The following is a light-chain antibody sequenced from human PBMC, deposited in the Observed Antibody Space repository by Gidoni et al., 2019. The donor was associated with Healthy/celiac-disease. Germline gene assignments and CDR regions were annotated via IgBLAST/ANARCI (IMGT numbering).Light chain of an antibody. CDR1: QDISNY. V-gene: IGKV1-33*01. J-gene: IGKJ5*01. Sequence: DIQMTQSPSSLSASVGDRVTITCQASQDISNYLNWYQQKPGKAPKLLIYDASNLETGVPSRFSGSGSGTDFTFTISSLQPEDIATYYCQQYDNLLRGITFXQXTRLXIK. CDR3: QQYDNLLRGIT. CDR2: DAS.